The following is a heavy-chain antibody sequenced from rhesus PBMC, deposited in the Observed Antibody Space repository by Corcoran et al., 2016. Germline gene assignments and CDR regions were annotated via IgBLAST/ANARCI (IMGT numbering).Heavy chain of an antibody. V-gene: IGHV4-73*01. Sequence: QVKLQHWGEGLVKPSETLSLTCAVYGGSISGSYWNWIRQPPGPGLQWIGNIDGDSGKTKSNPSLKNRVTISKNSYKKQFSLRLSSVTAADTAIYFCTRDQNYGRGYYNYWGQGVLVTVSS. J-gene: IGHJ4*01. CDR2: IDGDSGKT. CDR1: GGSISGSY. D-gene: IGHD2-21*01. CDR3: TRDQNYGRGYYNY.